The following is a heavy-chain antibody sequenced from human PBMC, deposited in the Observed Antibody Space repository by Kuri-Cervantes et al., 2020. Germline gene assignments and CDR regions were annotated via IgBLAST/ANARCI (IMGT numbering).Heavy chain of an antibody. CDR3: ASCAYNYSFGFYYDMDV. V-gene: IGHV3-66*02. J-gene: IGHJ6*02. Sequence: GGSLRLSCVPSGFTVGSRYMSWVRQAPGRGLEWVSLIYSGGSTYYADSVKGRFTISRDTSKDTLYLEMNRLRSEDTAVYYCASCAYNYSFGFYYDMDVWGPGTTVTVSS. CDR2: IYSGGST. D-gene: IGHD5-12*01. CDR1: GFTVGSRY.